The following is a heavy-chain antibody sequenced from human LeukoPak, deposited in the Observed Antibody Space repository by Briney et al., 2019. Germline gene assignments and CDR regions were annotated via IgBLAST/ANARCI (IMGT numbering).Heavy chain of an antibody. CDR3: AREGLGIVLAIDY. Sequence: PSETLSLTCAVYGGSFSGYYWSWIRQPPGKGLEGIGEINHSGSTNYNPSLKSRVTISVDTSKNQFSLKPSSVTAADTAVYYCAREGLGIVLAIDYWGQGSLVTVSS. CDR2: INHSGST. CDR1: GGSFSGYY. D-gene: IGHD7-27*01. J-gene: IGHJ4*02. V-gene: IGHV4-34*01.